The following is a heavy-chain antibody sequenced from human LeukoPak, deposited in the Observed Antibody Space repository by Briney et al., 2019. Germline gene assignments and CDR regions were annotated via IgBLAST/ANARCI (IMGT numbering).Heavy chain of an antibody. V-gene: IGHV4-34*01. CDR3: ARARYGSYYPY. J-gene: IGHJ4*02. CDR1: GGSFSGYY. D-gene: IGHD1-26*01. CDR2: INHSGST. Sequence: PSETLSLTCAVYGGSFSGYYWSWIRQPPGKGLEWIGEINHSGSTNYNPSLKSRVTISVDTSKNQFPLKLSSVTAADTAVYYCARARYGSYYPYWGQGTLVTVSS.